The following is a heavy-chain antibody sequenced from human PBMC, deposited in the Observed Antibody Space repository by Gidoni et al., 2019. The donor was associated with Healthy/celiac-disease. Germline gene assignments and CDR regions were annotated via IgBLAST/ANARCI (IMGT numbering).Heavy chain of an antibody. CDR2: ISGSGGST. Sequence: EVQLLESGGGLVQPGGSLRLSCAAPGFTFRSYAMSWVRQAPGKGLEWVSAISGSGGSTYYADSVKGRFTISRDNSKNTLYLQMNSLRAEDTAVSYCAKDPQGPVGATLGSGYWGQGTLVTVSS. D-gene: IGHD1-26*01. V-gene: IGHV3-23*01. CDR1: GFTFRSYA. CDR3: AKDPQGPVGATLGSGY. J-gene: IGHJ4*02.